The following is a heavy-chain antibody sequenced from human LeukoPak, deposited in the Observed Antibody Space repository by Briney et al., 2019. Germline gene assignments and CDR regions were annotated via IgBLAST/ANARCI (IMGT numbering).Heavy chain of an antibody. D-gene: IGHD5-18*01. V-gene: IGHV3-11*04. CDR3: ARDRSYGSFNY. Sequence: GGSLRLSCAASGFTFSKAWMSWVRQAPGKGLEWVSYISSSGSTIYYADSVKGRFTISRDNAKNSLYLQMSSLRAEGTAVYYCARDRSYGSFNYWGQGTLVTVSS. CDR1: GFTFSKAW. CDR2: ISSSGSTI. J-gene: IGHJ4*02.